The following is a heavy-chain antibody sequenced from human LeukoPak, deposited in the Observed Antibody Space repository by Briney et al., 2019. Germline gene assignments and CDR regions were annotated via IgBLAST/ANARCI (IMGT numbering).Heavy chain of an antibody. CDR2: TNPNSGGT. Sequence: ALVKVSCKASGYIFSGYFMHWVRQAPGQGLEWMGWTNPNSGGTSYAQKFQGRVTMTRDTSISTAYMELTRLTSDDTAVYYCARAKEYSTLGDWFDSWGQGTLVTVSS. D-gene: IGHD2/OR15-2a*01. CDR3: ARAKEYSTLGDWFDS. J-gene: IGHJ5*01. CDR1: GYIFSGYF. V-gene: IGHV1-2*02.